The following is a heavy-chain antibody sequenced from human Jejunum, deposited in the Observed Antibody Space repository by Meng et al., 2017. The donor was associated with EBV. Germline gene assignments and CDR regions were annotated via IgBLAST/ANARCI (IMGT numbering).Heavy chain of an antibody. D-gene: IGHD6-13*01. Sequence: QLQHSGPGLVMPSETLSLTCTVSGDSITGSDYYWGWIRQPPGKGLNWVGTIYYSGSTYYNPSLKSRVTISLDTSKSQFSLKLTSVTAADTALYYCARGAYFSSSWYYFDYWGQGTLVTIS. J-gene: IGHJ4*02. CDR1: GDSITGSDYY. V-gene: IGHV4-39*07. CDR3: ARGAYFSSSWYYFDY. CDR2: IYYSGST.